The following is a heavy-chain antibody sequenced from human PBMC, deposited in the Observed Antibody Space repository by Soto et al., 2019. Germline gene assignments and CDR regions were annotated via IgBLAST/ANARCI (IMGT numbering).Heavy chain of an antibody. CDR2: INHSGST. V-gene: IGHV4-34*01. Sequence: SETLSLTCAVYGGSFSGYYWSWIRQPPGKGLEWIGEINHSGSTNYNPSLKSRVTISVDTSKNQFSLKLSSVTAADTAVYYCASSSYDPLTADYYYYYGMDVWGQGTTVTVSS. D-gene: IGHD5-12*01. CDR1: GGSFSGYY. J-gene: IGHJ6*02. CDR3: ASSSYDPLTADYYYYYGMDV.